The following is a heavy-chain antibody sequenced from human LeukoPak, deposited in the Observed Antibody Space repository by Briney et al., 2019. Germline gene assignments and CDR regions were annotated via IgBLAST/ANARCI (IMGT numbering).Heavy chain of an antibody. J-gene: IGHJ4*02. CDR1: GGSFSGYY. D-gene: IGHD3-22*01. CDR2: INHSGST. V-gene: IGHV4-34*01. CDR3: ASRAYYYYDRGYYFDY. Sequence: SETLSLTCAVYGGSFSGYYWSWIRQPPGKGLEWIGEINHSGSTNYNPSLKSRVTISVDTSKNQFSLKLSSVTAADTAAYYCASRAYYYYDRGYYFDYWGQGTLVTVSS.